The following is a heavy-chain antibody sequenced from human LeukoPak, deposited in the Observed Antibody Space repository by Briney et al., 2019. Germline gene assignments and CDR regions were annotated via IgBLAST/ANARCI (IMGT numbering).Heavy chain of an antibody. CDR3: AVVLGTSSTRYYYYYCMDV. D-gene: IGHD2-2*01. V-gene: IGHV6-1*01. CDR1: RDSVSSNSAA. J-gene: IGHJ6*02. CDR2: TYYRSKWYN. Sequence: QTLSLTRAISRDSVSSNSAAWNWIRQSPSRGLEWLGRTYYRSKWYNDDAVSVKSRITINPDTSKNQFSQQLNSVTPEDTAVYYCAVVLGTSSTRYYYYYCMDVWGQGTTVTVSS.